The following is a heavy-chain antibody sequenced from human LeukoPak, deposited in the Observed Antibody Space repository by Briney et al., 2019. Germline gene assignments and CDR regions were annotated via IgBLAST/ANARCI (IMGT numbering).Heavy chain of an antibody. V-gene: IGHV4-59*12. CDR2: IYYSGST. CDR3: ARGYGDYVG. Sequence: PSETLSLTCTVSGGSISSYYWSRIRQPPGKGLEWIGYIYYSGSTNYNPSLKSRVTISVDTSKNQFSLKLSSVTAADTAVYYCARGYGDYVGWGQGTLVTVSS. J-gene: IGHJ4*02. D-gene: IGHD4-17*01. CDR1: GGSISSYY.